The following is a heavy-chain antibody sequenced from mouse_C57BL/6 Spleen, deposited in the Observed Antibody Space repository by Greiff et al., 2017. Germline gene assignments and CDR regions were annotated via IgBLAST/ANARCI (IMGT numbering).Heavy chain of an antibody. CDR2: IDPENGDT. CDR1: GFNIKDDY. V-gene: IGHV14-4*01. J-gene: IGHJ4*01. CDR3: TKGYGIAMDY. Sequence: VQLQQSGAELVRPGASVKLSCTASGFNIKDDYMHWVKQRPEQGLEWIGWIDPENGDTEYASKFQGKATITAYTSANTAYLQLSSLTSADTAVYYCTKGYGIAMDYWGQGTSVTVSS. D-gene: IGHD1-1*01.